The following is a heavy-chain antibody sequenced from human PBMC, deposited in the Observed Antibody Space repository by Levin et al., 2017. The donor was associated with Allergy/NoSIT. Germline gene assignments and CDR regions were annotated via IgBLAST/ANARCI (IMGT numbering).Heavy chain of an antibody. CDR3: TTGRYCSSTSCYRLGY. CDR1: GFTFSNAW. D-gene: IGHD2-2*02. Sequence: GGSLRLSCAASGFTFSNAWMSWVRQAPGKGLEWVGRIKSKTDGGTTDYAAPVKGRFTISRDDSKNTLYLQMNSLKTEDTAVYYCTTGRYCSSTSCYRLGYWGQGTLVTVSS. CDR2: IKSKTDGGTT. J-gene: IGHJ4*02. V-gene: IGHV3-15*01.